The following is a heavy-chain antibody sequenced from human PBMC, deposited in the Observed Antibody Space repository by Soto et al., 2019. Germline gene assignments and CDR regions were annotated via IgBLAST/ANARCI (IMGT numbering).Heavy chain of an antibody. CDR1: GGTFSSYT. CDR3: AREYYYDSSGYYYNYCYGMYA. V-gene: IGHV1-69*04. D-gene: IGHD3-22*01. Sequence: SVKVSCKASGGTFSSYTISWVRQAPGQGLEWMGRIIPILGIANYAQKFQGRVTITADKSTSTAYMELSSLRSEDTAVYYCAREYYYDSSGYYYNYCYGMYAWCQGDTLTVSS. CDR2: IIPILGIA. J-gene: IGHJ6*02.